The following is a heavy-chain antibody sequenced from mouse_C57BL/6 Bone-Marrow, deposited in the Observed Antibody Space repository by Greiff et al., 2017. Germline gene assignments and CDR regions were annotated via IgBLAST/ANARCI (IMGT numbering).Heavy chain of an antibody. CDR2: IYPGDGDT. J-gene: IGHJ3*01. CDR1: GYAFSSSW. V-gene: IGHV1-82*01. D-gene: IGHD1-1*01. CDR3: ARSPYYGSTSWFAY. Sequence: QVQLHHSGPELVKPGASVKISCKASGYAFSSSWMNWVKQRPGKGLEWIGRIYPGDGDTNYNGKFKGKATLTADKSSSTAYMQLSSLTSEDSAVYFCARSPYYGSTSWFAYWGQGTLVTVSA.